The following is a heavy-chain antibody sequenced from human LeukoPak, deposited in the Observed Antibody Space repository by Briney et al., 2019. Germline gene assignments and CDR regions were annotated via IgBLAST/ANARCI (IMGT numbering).Heavy chain of an antibody. V-gene: IGHV4-59*08. CDR3: ARRRRQWLDNWFDP. CDR1: GGSISSYY. Sequence: PSETLSLTCTVSGGSISSYYWSWIRQPPGKGLEWIGYTYYSGSTNYNPSLKSRVTISVDTSKNQFSLKLSSVTAADTAVYYCARRRRQWLDNWFDPWGQGTLVTVSS. D-gene: IGHD6-19*01. CDR2: TYYSGST. J-gene: IGHJ5*02.